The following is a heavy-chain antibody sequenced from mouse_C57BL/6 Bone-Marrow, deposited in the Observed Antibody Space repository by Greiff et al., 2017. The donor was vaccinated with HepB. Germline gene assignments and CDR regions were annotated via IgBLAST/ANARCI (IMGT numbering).Heavy chain of an antibody. CDR1: GYTFTSYW. J-gene: IGHJ2*01. Sequence: QVQLQQPGAELVKPGASVKLSCKASGYTFTSYWMQWVKQRPGQGLEWIGEIDPSDSYTNYNQKFKGKATLTVDTSSSTAYMQLSSLTSEDSAVYYWASRANWDVYWGQGTTLTVSS. V-gene: IGHV1-50*01. CDR2: IDPSDSYT. CDR3: ASRANWDVY. D-gene: IGHD4-1*01.